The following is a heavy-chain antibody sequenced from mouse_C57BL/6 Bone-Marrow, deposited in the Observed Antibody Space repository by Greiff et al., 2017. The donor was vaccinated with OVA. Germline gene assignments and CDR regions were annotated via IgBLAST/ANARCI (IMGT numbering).Heavy chain of an antibody. CDR2: ISYSGST. V-gene: IGHV3-8*01. CDR3: ARVSWGFYYAMDY. Sequence: EVKLMESGPGLAKPSQTLSLTCSVTGYSITSDYWNWIRKFPGNKLEYMGYISYSGSTYYNPSLKSRISITRDTSKNQYYLQLNSVTTEDTATYYCARVSWGFYYAMDYWGQGTSVTVSS. CDR1: GYSITSDY. D-gene: IGHD4-1*01. J-gene: IGHJ4*01.